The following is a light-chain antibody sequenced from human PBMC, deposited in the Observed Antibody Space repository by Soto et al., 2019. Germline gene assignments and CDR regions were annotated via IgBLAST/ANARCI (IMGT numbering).Light chain of an antibody. Sequence: EIVMTQSPATLSVSPGERATLSCRASQSVSSNLAWYQQKPGQAPRLLIYGASTRATGIPARFSGSGSGTEFTLTISSRQSEDFAVYYCQQYNNWPGFGGGTKVEIK. CDR3: QQYNNWPG. CDR1: QSVSSN. V-gene: IGKV3-15*01. CDR2: GAS. J-gene: IGKJ4*01.